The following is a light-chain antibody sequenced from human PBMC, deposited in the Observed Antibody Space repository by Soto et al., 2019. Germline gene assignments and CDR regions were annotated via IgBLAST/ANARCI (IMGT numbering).Light chain of an antibody. J-gene: IGKJ4*01. V-gene: IGKV3-11*01. CDR3: QQRSNWPPT. CDR2: DAS. Sequence: EIVLTQSPATLSLSPGERATLSCRASQSVNSYLAWYQQKPGQAPMLLIYDASNRATGIPARFSGSGSGTDFTLTISSLEPEDFAVYYCQQRSNWPPTFGGGTKVEIK. CDR1: QSVNSY.